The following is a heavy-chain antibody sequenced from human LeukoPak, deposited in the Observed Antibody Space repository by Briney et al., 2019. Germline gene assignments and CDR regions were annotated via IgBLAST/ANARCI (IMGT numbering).Heavy chain of an antibody. D-gene: IGHD3-10*01. CDR3: ARSTYGSGSYYIA. J-gene: IGHJ4*02. CDR1: GFTFSSYS. Sequence: GGSLRLSCAASGFTFSSYSMNWVRQAPGKGLEWVSYISSSSSTIYYADSVKGRFTISRDNSKNTLYLQMNSLRAEDTAVYYCARSTYGSGSYYIAWGQGTLVTVSS. V-gene: IGHV3-48*01. CDR2: ISSSSSTI.